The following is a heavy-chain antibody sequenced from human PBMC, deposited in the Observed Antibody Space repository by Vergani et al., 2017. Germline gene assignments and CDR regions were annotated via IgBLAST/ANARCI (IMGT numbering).Heavy chain of an antibody. CDR3: AKAPVRLLGWYFDL. J-gene: IGHJ2*01. V-gene: IGHV3-23*04. Sequence: EVQLVESGGGLVKPGGSLRLSCAASGFTFSSYSMNWVRQAPGKGLEWVSAISGSGGSTYYADSVKGRFTISRDNSKNTLYLQMNSLRAEDTAVYYCAKAPVRLLGWYFDLWGRGTLVTVSS. CDR2: ISGSGGST. CDR1: GFTFSSYS. D-gene: IGHD6-25*01.